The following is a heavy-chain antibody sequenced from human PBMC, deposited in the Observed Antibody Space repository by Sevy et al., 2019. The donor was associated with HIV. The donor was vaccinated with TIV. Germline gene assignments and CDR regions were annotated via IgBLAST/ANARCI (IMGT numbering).Heavy chain of an antibody. V-gene: IGHV3-30-3*01. CDR2: ISYDGSNK. CDR1: GFTFSSYA. Sequence: GGSLRLSCAASGFTFSSYAMHWVRQAPGKGLEWVAVISYDGSNKYYADSVKGRFTISRDNSKNTLYLQMNSLRAEDTAEYYCARDDRPYSSGWPGVDYWGQGTLVTVSS. D-gene: IGHD6-19*01. J-gene: IGHJ4*02. CDR3: ARDDRPYSSGWPGVDY.